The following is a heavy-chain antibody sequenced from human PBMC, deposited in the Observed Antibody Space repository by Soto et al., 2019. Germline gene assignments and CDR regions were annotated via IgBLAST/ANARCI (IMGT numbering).Heavy chain of an antibody. CDR1: GGTFSSYA. D-gene: IGHD5-18*01. V-gene: IGHV1-69*12. CDR3: ARGYSYGLYYYGMDV. CDR2: IIPIYGAT. J-gene: IGHJ6*02. Sequence: QVQLVQSGAEVKKPGSSVKVSCKASGGTFSSYAFSWVRQAPGQGLEWMGGIIPIYGATNYAQNFQGRVTITADEVTITADESTSTAYMELSSLRSEDTAVYYCARGYSYGLYYYGMDVWGQGTTVTVSS.